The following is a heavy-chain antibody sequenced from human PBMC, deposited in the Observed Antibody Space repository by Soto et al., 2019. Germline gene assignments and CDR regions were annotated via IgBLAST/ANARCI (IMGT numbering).Heavy chain of an antibody. CDR2: IYPSGTT. CDR1: CYPISSGYS. J-gene: IGHJ4*02. D-gene: IGHD6-13*01. CDR3: VMSLLTSSWVGGC. V-gene: IGHV4-38-2*01. Sequence: SETLSLTCFASCYPISSGYSWGWIRLPPGKGLPWLGSIYPSGTTYYNPSLPSRVTISLDTSKNQFSLQLSSVTAAETAVYYFVMSLLTSSWVGGCWGQGTLV.